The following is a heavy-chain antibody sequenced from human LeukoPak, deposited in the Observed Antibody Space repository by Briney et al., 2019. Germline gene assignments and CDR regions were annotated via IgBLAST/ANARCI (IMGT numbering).Heavy chain of an antibody. CDR1: AGSISSDSYY. Sequence: PSETLSLTCTVSAGSISSDSYYWGWIRQPPGKGLEWIGTIYYSGNTYYNPSLKSRVTISVDTSKNQFSLKLSSVTAADTAVYYCARVPTVTFFDYWGQGTLVTVSS. D-gene: IGHD4-17*01. CDR2: IYYSGNT. CDR3: ARVPTVTFFDY. J-gene: IGHJ4*02. V-gene: IGHV4-39*01.